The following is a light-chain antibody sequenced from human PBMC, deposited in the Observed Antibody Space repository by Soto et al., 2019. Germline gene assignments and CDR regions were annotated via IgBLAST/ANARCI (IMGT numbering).Light chain of an antibody. CDR2: GAS. CDR3: HQYGSSPRT. V-gene: IGKV3-20*01. J-gene: IGKJ1*01. Sequence: ESWLTQSRGTLSLSPGERATRSCRASQSVSSSYLAWYQQKPGQAPRLLIYGASSRATGIPDRFSGSGSGTDFTLTSRRLEPDDFAVYYCHQYGSSPRTFGQGTKVDIK. CDR1: QSVSSSY.